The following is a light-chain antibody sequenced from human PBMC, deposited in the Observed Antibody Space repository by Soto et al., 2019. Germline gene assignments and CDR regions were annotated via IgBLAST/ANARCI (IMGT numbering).Light chain of an antibody. V-gene: IGKV1-5*03. CDR2: EAS. CDR3: QQYNSYTALT. CDR1: QSISSR. J-gene: IGKJ4*01. Sequence: DIPMTQSPATLSASVGDRATITCRASQSISSRLAWYQQKPGKAPKLLIYEASSLESGVPSRFSGSGSGTEFTLTISSLQPADFATYYCQQYNSYTALTFGGGTKVEIK.